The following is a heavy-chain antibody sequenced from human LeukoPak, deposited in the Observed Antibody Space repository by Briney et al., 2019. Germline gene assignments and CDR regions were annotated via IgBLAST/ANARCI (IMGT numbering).Heavy chain of an antibody. V-gene: IGHV1-69*13. CDR1: GGTFSSYA. CDR2: IIPIFGTA. D-gene: IGHD2-15*01. J-gene: IGHJ3*02. CDR3: ARDQEVVAATPDAFDI. Sequence: SVKVSCKASGGTFSSYAISWVRQAPGQGLEWMGRIIPIFGTANYAQKFQGRVTITADESTSTAYMELSSLRSEDTAVYYCARDQEVVAATPDAFDIWGQGTMVTVSS.